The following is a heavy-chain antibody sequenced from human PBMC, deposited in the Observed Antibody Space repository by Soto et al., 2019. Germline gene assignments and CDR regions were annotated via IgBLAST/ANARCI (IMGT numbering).Heavy chain of an antibody. CDR2: ISAYNGNT. V-gene: IGHV1-18*01. CDR3: ARASKGITDFDY. CDR1: GYTFTSYG. Sequence: ASVKVSCKASGYTFTSYGISWVRQAPGQGLEWMGWISAYNGNTNYAQKLQGRVTMTTDTSTSTAYMELRSLRSDDTAVYSCARASKGITDFDYWGQGTLVTVSS. D-gene: IGHD1-20*01. J-gene: IGHJ4*02.